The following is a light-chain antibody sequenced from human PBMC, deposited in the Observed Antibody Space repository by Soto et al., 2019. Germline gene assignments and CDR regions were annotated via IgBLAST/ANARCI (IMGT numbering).Light chain of an antibody. CDR2: VAS. CDR3: QQNNNWPRT. V-gene: IGKV3-15*01. Sequence: EIVMTQSPAMLSVSPGERATLSCRASQSITTNLAWYQQKPGQAPRLLIYVASTRATGIPARISGSGSGTEFPLTISSLQSEDFAVYYCQQNNNWPRTFGQGTQVEIK. J-gene: IGKJ1*01. CDR1: QSITTN.